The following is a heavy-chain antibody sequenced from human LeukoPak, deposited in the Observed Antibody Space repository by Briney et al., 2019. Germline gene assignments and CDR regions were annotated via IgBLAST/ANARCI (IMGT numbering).Heavy chain of an antibody. Sequence: PETLSLTCTVSGGSISSSSYYWGWVRQPPGKGLEWIANIYYSGSTYYSPSLRSRVTISVDTSKNQFSLKLTSVTAADTAVYYCARHASVSGNWPRPLDYWGQGSLVTVSS. CDR2: IYYSGST. J-gene: IGHJ4*02. CDR1: GGSISSSSYY. V-gene: IGHV4-39*01. CDR3: ARHASVSGNWPRPLDY. D-gene: IGHD3-3*01.